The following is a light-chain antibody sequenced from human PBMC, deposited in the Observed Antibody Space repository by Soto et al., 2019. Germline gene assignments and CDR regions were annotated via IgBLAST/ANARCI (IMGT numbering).Light chain of an antibody. V-gene: IGLV2-14*01. J-gene: IGLJ1*01. CDR3: SSFTTSNSFV. Sequence: GVSDRFSGSKSGNTASLTISGLQAEDEADYYCSSFTTSNSFVFGTGTKVTVL.